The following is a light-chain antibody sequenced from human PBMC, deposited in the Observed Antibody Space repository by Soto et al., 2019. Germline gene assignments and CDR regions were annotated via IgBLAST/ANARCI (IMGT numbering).Light chain of an antibody. CDR3: QIWGTGFWV. CDR2: LNSDGSH. CDR1: SGHSSYA. J-gene: IGLJ2*01. Sequence: QPVLTQSPSASASLGASVKLTCTLSSGHSSYAIAWHQQQPEKGPRYLMKLNSDGSHSKGDGIPDRFSGSSSGAERYLTISSLQSEDEADYHCQIWGTGFWVFGGGTKVTVL. V-gene: IGLV4-69*01.